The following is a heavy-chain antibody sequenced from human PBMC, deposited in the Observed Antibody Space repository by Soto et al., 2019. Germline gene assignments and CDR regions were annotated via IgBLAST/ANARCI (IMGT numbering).Heavy chain of an antibody. D-gene: IGHD4-17*01. CDR3: ARALYGGNAHFDY. CDR1: GGTFGSHA. J-gene: IGHJ4*02. Sequence: GASVKVSCKASGGTFGSHAISWVRQAPGQGLEWMGGIIPIFGTANYAQKFQGRVTITADESTSTAYMELSSLRSEDTAVYYCARALYGGNAHFDYWGQGTLVTVSS. CDR2: IIPIFGTA. V-gene: IGHV1-69*13.